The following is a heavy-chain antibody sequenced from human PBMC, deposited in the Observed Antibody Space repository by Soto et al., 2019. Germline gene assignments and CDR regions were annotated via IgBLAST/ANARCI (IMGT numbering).Heavy chain of an antibody. Sequence: GASVKVSCKASGYTFTRYYMHWVRQAPGQGLEWMEIINPSGGSTSYAQKFQGRVTMTRDTSTSTVYMELSSLRSEDTAVYYCARPQRIAVAGGPFDYCGQGTLVTVSS. D-gene: IGHD6-19*01. CDR3: ARPQRIAVAGGPFDY. CDR1: GYTFTRYY. J-gene: IGHJ4*02. V-gene: IGHV1-46*01. CDR2: INPSGGST.